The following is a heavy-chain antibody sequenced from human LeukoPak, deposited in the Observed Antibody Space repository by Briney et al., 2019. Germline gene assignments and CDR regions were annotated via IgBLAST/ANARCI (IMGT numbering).Heavy chain of an antibody. CDR3: ARVVTMVGRDV. Sequence: PSETLSLTCTVSGGSISSDGYYWTWIRQHPGKGLEWIGYIYYSGSTYYNPSLKSRLFISADTSENQFSLRLRSVTAADTAVYYCARVVTMVGRDVWGQGTTVTVSS. D-gene: IGHD3-10*02. CDR1: GGSISSDGYY. CDR2: IYYSGST. J-gene: IGHJ6*02. V-gene: IGHV4-31*03.